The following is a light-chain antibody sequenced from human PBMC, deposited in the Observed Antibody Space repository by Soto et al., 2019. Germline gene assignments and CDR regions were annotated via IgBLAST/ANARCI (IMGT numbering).Light chain of an antibody. V-gene: IGKV1-9*01. CDR1: QGVTSY. CDR3: LQLNTSPFT. CDR2: AAS. J-gene: IGKJ3*01. Sequence: IQLTQSPSSLSASVGDRVTITCRASQGVTSYLAWYQQKPGKAPKLLIYAASTLQSGVPSRFSGSGSVTDFTLTISSLQPEDFATYYCLQLNTSPFTFGPGTKVEIK.